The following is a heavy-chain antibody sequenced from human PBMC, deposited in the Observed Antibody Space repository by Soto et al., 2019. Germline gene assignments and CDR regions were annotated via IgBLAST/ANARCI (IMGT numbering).Heavy chain of an antibody. D-gene: IGHD6-13*01. CDR3: TTIGGSWGA. Sequence: EVQLVESGGGLVKPGGSLRLSCAASSFTFSNAWRNGFRQAPGKGLEWVGRIKSKTDGGTIDYAAPVKGRFTISRDDSKNTLFLQMNSLKTEDTAMYYCTTIGGSWGAWGQGTLVTVSS. CDR2: IKSKTDGGTI. V-gene: IGHV3-15*07. CDR1: SFTFSNAW. J-gene: IGHJ1*01.